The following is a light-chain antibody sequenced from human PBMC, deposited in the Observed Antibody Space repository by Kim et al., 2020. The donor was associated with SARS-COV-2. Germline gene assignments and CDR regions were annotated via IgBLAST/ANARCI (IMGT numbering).Light chain of an antibody. CDR1: QSIGSN. V-gene: IGKV3-15*01. Sequence: SVSPGERATLTCWVSQSIGSNLAWYQQKPGQPPRLLLYDVSTRATGVPARFSGSGSGTEFTLTISSPQSEDVAVYYCQQYNNWWSFGRGTKVDIK. CDR2: DVS. CDR3: QQYNNWWS. J-gene: IGKJ1*01.